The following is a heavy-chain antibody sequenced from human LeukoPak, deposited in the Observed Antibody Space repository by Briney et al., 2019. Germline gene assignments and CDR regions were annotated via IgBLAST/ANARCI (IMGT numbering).Heavy chain of an antibody. Sequence: GGSLRLSCVASGFTFTTYPMSWVRQAPGKGLEWVSGISVSGGSTCYADSVKGRFTISRDNSKNTVYLQMNSLRAEETAIYYCAKDVSSCGGDCPDSWGQGTLVTVSS. D-gene: IGHD2-21*02. CDR2: ISVSGGST. CDR3: AKDVSSCGGDCPDS. CDR1: GFTFTTYP. J-gene: IGHJ4*02. V-gene: IGHV3-23*01.